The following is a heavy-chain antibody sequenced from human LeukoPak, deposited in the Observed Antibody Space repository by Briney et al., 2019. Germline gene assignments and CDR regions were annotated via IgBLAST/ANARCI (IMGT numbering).Heavy chain of an antibody. CDR2: IKSKADGETI. CDR1: GFTFTNAW. D-gene: IGHD1-20*01. V-gene: IGHV3-15*07. CDR3: STLTSRGLSDS. J-gene: IGHJ4*02. Sequence: PGGSLRLSCSASGFTFTNAWMEWVRQAPGKGLEGVGRIKSKADGETIDYAAPVKGRFTFSRDDSKNMLYLQMNSLKSEDTAVYYCSTLTSRGLSDSWGQGTLVTVSS.